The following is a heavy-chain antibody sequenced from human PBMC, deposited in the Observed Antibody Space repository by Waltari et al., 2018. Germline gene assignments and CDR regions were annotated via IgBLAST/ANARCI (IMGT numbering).Heavy chain of an antibody. D-gene: IGHD7-27*01. Sequence: VQLVQSGAEVRTPGSSVKVYCKASGGPFGGYGISWVRLTPGQRLEWLGVIIPIFGIPDYSQKFQDRLTITADASTSTAYMELSSLTSEDTAIYFCATHKLGISQHYYHMGAWGKGTTVTISS. V-gene: IGHV1-69*12. J-gene: IGHJ6*03. CDR1: GGPFGGYG. CDR3: ATHKLGISQHYYHMGA. CDR2: IIPIFGIP.